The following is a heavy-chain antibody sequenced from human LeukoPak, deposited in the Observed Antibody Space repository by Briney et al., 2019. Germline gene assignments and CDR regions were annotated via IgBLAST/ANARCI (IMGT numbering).Heavy chain of an antibody. CDR3: ARDRYIGRLVINFDF. J-gene: IGHJ4*02. CDR2: ISSSGSTI. CDR1: GFTFSDYY. D-gene: IGHD3-10*01. V-gene: IGHV3-11*04. Sequence: PGGSLRLSCAASGFTFSDYYMSWIRQTPGKGLEWVSYISSSGSTIYYADSVKGRFTISRDNAKNSLYLQMNSLRAEDTAVYYCARDRYIGRLVINFDFWGQGTLVTVSS.